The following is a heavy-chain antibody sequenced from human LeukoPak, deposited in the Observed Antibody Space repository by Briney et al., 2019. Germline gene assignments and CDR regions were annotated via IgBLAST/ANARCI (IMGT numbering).Heavy chain of an antibody. J-gene: IGHJ4*02. CDR1: GFTSTNYA. V-gene: IGHV3-23*01. CDR2: ISASGGST. CDR3: AKEGGPWPAFDS. Sequence: GGSLRLSCAASGFTSTNYALGWVRQAPGKGLEWVSGISASGGSTYYADSVKGRFTISRDNSKNTLFLQMNSLRAEDTAVYYCAKEGGPWPAFDSWGRGTLVTVSS.